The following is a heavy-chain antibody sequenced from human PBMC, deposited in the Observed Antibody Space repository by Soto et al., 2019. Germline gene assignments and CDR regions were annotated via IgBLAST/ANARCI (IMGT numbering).Heavy chain of an antibody. CDR1: GGSISSSSYY. J-gene: IGHJ4*02. V-gene: IGHV4-39*01. CDR3: ARLRVGATNDY. D-gene: IGHD1-26*01. CDR2: IYYSGST. Sequence: SETLSLTCTVSGGSISSSSYYWGWIRQPPGKGLEWIGSIYYSGSTYYNPSLKSRVTISVDTFKNQFSLKLSSVTAADTAVYYCARLRVGATNDYWGQGTLVTVSS.